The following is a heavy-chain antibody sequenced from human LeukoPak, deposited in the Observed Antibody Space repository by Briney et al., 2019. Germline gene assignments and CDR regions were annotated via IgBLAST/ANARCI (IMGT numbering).Heavy chain of an antibody. CDR1: GFAFTSYS. CDR3: AKGGKWDVTPFDY. J-gene: IGHJ4*02. V-gene: IGHV3-23*01. Sequence: GGSLRLSCAASGFAFTSYSMNWVRQAPGKGLEWVSTISGGGGSTYYADSVKGRFTISRDNSKNTLYLQVNSLRAEDTAVYYCAKGGKWDVTPFDYWGQGTLVTVSS. CDR2: ISGGGGST. D-gene: IGHD1-26*01.